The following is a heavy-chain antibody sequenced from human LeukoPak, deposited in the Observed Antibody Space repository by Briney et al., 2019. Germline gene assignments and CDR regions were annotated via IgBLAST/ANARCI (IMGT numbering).Heavy chain of an antibody. J-gene: IGHJ4*02. Sequence: GGSLRLSCAASGFTFSNYGMHWVRQAPGKGLEWVAFIRYDGSNKYYADSVKGRFTISRDNSKNTLYLRMSGLRAEDTAVYYRAKRRLSGWSHFDYWGQGTLVTVSS. D-gene: IGHD6-19*01. CDR2: IRYDGSNK. CDR1: GFTFSNYG. V-gene: IGHV3-30*02. CDR3: AKRRLSGWSHFDY.